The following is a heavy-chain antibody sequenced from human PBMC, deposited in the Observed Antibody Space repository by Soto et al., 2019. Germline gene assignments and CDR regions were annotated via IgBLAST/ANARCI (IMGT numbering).Heavy chain of an antibody. CDR2: IYYSGST. CDR1: GGSIRSGDSY. Sequence: SETLSLTCTVSGGSIRSGDSYWSWIRQPPGKGLEWIGYIYYSGSTYYNPSLKSRVTISLDTSKNQFSLRLSSVTAADTAVYYCASIPYCSGGSCYSPFDYWGQGTLVTVSS. CDR3: ASIPYCSGGSCYSPFDY. D-gene: IGHD2-15*01. V-gene: IGHV4-30-4*02. J-gene: IGHJ4*02.